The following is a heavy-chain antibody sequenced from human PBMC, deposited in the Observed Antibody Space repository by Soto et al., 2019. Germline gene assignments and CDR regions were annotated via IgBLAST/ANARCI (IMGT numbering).Heavy chain of an antibody. D-gene: IGHD5-12*01. Sequence: QVQLQESGPGLVKPSQTLSLTCTVSGGSISSGGYYWSWIRQHPGKGLEWIGYIYYSGSTYYNPSLKSRXXIXVXXSKNQFSLKLSSVTAADTAVYYCARISGYDFGAPYWGQGTLVTVSS. CDR2: IYYSGST. J-gene: IGHJ4*02. CDR3: ARISGYDFGAPY. V-gene: IGHV4-31*03. CDR1: GGSISSGGYY.